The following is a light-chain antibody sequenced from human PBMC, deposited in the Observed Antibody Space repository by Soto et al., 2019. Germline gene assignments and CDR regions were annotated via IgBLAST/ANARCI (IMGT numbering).Light chain of an antibody. J-gene: IGKJ4*01. V-gene: IGKV1-5*03. CDR1: QSISNS. Sequence: DIQMTQSPSTLSASVGDRVTITCRASQSISNSLAWYQQKPGKAPNLLIYKASSLESGVPSRFSGSGSGTEFTLTISSLQPDDFAPDYCRQYVSYPVTFGGGTKVEMK. CDR3: RQYVSYPVT. CDR2: KAS.